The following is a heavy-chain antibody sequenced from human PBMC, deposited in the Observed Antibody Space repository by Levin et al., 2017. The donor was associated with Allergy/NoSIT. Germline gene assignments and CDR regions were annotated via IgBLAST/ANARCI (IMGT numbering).Heavy chain of an antibody. CDR2: INHSGST. CDR1: GGSFSGYY. CDR3: ARGGYYDIWTAYYYMDV. D-gene: IGHD3-9*01. Sequence: SQTLSLTCAVYGGSFSGYYWSWIRQPPGKGLEWIGEINHSGSTNYNPSLKSRVTISVDTSKHQFSLKLSSVTAADSAVYYCARGGYYDIWTAYYYMDVWGKGTTVTVSS. V-gene: IGHV4-34*01. J-gene: IGHJ6*03.